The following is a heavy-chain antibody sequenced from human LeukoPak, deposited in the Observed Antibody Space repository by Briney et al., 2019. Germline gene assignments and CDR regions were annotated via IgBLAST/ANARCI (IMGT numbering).Heavy chain of an antibody. CDR1: GYTFTGYY. Sequence: ASVKVSCKASGYTFTGYYMHWVRQAPGQGLEWMGWINPNSGGTNYAQKFQGRVTMTRDTSISTAYMELSRLRSDDTAVYYCARDSDSVLVTAIFDSWGQGSLVTVSS. V-gene: IGHV1-2*02. D-gene: IGHD2-21*02. CDR3: ARDSDSVLVTAIFDS. CDR2: INPNSGGT. J-gene: IGHJ4*02.